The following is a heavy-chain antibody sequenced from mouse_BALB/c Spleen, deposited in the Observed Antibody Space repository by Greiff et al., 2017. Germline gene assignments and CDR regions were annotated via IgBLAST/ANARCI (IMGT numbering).Heavy chain of an antibody. CDR3: TRGLRRAMDY. D-gene: IGHD1-1*01. Sequence: QVQLKESGAELVKPGASVKLSCKASGYTFTSYYMYWVKQRPGQGLEWIGEINPSNGGTNFNEKFKSKATLTVDKSSSTAYMQLSSLTSEDSVVYYCTRGLRRAMDYWGQGTSVTVSS. CDR1: GYTFTSYY. CDR2: INPSNGGT. J-gene: IGHJ4*01. V-gene: IGHV1S81*02.